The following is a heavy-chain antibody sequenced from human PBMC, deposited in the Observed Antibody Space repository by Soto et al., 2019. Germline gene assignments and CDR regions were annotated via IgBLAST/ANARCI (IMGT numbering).Heavy chain of an antibody. CDR2: MNPNSGNT. Sequence: ASVKVSCKASGYSFTNFGFSWVRQAPGQGLEWMGWMNPNSGNTSYAQKFQGRVTMTRNTSISTAYMELSSLRSEDTAVYYCARERDYGDHYWGQGTLVTVSS. J-gene: IGHJ4*02. D-gene: IGHD4-17*01. V-gene: IGHV1-8*02. CDR1: GYSFTNFG. CDR3: ARERDYGDHY.